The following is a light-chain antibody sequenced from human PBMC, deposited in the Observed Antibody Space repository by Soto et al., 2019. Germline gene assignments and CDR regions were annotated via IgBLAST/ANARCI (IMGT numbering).Light chain of an antibody. Sequence: EIVLTQSPGTLSLSPWEIATLSCRASQSVSSSYLAWYQQKPGQAPRLLIYGASSRATGIPDRFSGSGSGTDFTLTISRLEPEDFAVYYCQYYGTSPQTFGQGTKVDIK. CDR1: QSVSSSY. J-gene: IGKJ1*01. V-gene: IGKV3-20*01. CDR2: GAS. CDR3: QYYGTSPQT.